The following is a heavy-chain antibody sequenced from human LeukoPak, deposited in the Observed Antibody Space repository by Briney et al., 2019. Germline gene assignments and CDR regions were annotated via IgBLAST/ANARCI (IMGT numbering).Heavy chain of an antibody. D-gene: IGHD5-24*01. CDR3: ARDQGEDGLDP. CDR1: GFTFSSYG. J-gene: IGHJ5*02. CDR2: ISYDGSNK. V-gene: IGHV3-30*03. Sequence: GGSLRLSCAASGFTFSSYGMHWVRQAPGKGLEWVAVISYDGSNKYYADSVKGRFTISRDNSKNTLYLQMSSLRADDTALYYCARDQGEDGLDPWGQGTLVTVSS.